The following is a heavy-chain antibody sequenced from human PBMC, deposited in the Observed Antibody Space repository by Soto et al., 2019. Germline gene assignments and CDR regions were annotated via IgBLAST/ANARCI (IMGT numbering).Heavy chain of an antibody. CDR1: GGTFSSYA. V-gene: IGHV1-69*13. CDR2: IVPIFGTA. J-gene: IGHJ6*02. D-gene: IGHD5-18*01. Sequence: GASVKVSCKASGGTFSSYAISWVRQAPGQGLEWMGGIVPIFGTANYAQKFQGRVTITADESTSTAYMELSSLRSEDTAVYYCARGLWIQLAPHRYYYYGMDVWGQGTTVTVSS. CDR3: ARGLWIQLAPHRYYYYGMDV.